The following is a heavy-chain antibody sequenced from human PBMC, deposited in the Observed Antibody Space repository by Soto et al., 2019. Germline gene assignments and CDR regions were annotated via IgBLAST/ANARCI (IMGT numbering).Heavy chain of an antibody. D-gene: IGHD4-4*01. CDR3: ARHPRDDYNYGGSGIFDY. V-gene: IGHV4-39*01. CDR1: GGSISSRTFW. J-gene: IGHJ4*02. Sequence: QLQLQESGPGLVKPSETLSLTCSVSGGSISSRTFWWAWIRQPPGKGLEWIGDMYYSGSSYSSPSLKSRHTLSVDTSKNQLSLKLNSVTAADTAVYYCARHPRDDYNYGGSGIFDYWGQGTLVTVSS. CDR2: MYYSGSS.